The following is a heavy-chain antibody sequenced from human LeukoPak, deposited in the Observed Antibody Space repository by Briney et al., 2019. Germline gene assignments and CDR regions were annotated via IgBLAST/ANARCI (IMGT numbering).Heavy chain of an antibody. CDR3: AREDYGGNSDY. Sequence: VASVKVSCKASGYTFTSYYMHWVRQAPGQGLEWMGIINPSGGSTSYAQKFQGRVTMTRDMSTSTVYMELSSLRSEDTAVYYCAREDYGGNSDYWGQGTLVTVSS. J-gene: IGHJ4*02. D-gene: IGHD4-23*01. CDR2: INPSGGST. V-gene: IGHV1-46*01. CDR1: GYTFTSYY.